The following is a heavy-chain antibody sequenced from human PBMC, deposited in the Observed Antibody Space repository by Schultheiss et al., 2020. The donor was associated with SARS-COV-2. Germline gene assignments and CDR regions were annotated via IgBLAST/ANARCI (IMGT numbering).Heavy chain of an antibody. CDR2: IYYSGST. CDR3: ARVRGDYLHYSNYGMDV. V-gene: IGHV4-61*08. Sequence: SETLSLTCTVSGASISSVGYYWSWIRQPPGKGLEWIGYIYYSGSTDYNTSLKSRVTISVDTSKNQFSLKLTSVTAADTAVYYCARVRGDYLHYSNYGMDVWGQGTTVTVSS. CDR1: GASISSVGYY. J-gene: IGHJ6*02. D-gene: IGHD2/OR15-2a*01.